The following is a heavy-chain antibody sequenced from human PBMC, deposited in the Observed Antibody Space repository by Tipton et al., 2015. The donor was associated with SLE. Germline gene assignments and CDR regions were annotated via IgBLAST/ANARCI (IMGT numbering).Heavy chain of an antibody. CDR1: GGSISSYF. CDR2: ISYSGST. CDR3: ATLGGLHDY. V-gene: IGHV4-59*01. J-gene: IGHJ4*02. Sequence: TLSLTCTVSGGSISSYFWCWIRQPPGKGLEWIGYISYSGSTSYNTSLKSRVTISVDTSKNQFSLKLTSVTAADTALYYCATLGGLHDYWGQGTRSSSPQ. D-gene: IGHD3-16*01.